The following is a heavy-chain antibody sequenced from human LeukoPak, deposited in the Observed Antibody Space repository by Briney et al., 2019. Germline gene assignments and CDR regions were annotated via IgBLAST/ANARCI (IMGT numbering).Heavy chain of an antibody. V-gene: IGHV1-24*01. CDR3: ARGKSGSYYYDY. D-gene: IGHD1-26*01. CDR1: GYTLTELS. J-gene: IGHJ4*02. Sequence: ASVKVSCKVSGYTLTELSMHWVRQAPGKGLEWMGGFDPEDGETIYAQKFQGRVTMTEDTSTDTAYMELSSLRSEDTAVYYCARGKSGSYYYDYWGQGTLVTVSS. CDR2: FDPEDGET.